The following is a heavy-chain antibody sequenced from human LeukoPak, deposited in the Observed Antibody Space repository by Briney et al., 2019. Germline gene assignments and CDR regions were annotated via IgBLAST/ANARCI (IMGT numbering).Heavy chain of an antibody. CDR1: KFIFTTYT. CDR2: VSRGGAST. J-gene: IGHJ6*02. V-gene: IGHV3-23*01. Sequence: GGSLRLSCAVSKFIFTTYTMTWVRQAPGKGLEGVSSVSRGGASTYYADSVKGRFTISRDSSNNTVYLQMRSLRAEDTAVYYCAKDSYGLDVWGQGTTVSVSS. CDR3: AKDSYGLDV.